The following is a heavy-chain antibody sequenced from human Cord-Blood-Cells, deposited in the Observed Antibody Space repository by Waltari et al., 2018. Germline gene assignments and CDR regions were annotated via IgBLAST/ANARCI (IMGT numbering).Heavy chain of an antibody. J-gene: IGHJ4*02. Sequence: TVSGGSISSSSYYWGWIRQPPGKGLEWIGSIYYSGSTYYNPSLKSRVTISVDTSKNQFSLKLSSVTAADTAVYYCARGGVVIIDYWGQGTLVTVSS. CDR1: GGSISSSSYY. V-gene: IGHV4-39*01. CDR3: ARGGVVIIDY. D-gene: IGHD3-3*01. CDR2: IYYSGST.